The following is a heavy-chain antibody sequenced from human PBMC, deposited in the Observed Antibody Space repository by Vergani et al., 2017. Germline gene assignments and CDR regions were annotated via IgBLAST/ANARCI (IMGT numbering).Heavy chain of an antibody. D-gene: IGHD4-17*01. CDR1: GDSVSSNSAA. V-gene: IGHV6-1*01. CDR2: TYYRSKWYN. CDR3: ARVTSALLMTTVTTTEYYFDY. J-gene: IGHJ4*02. Sequence: QVQLQQSGPGLVKPSQTLSLTCAISGDSVSSNSAAWNWIRQSPSRGLEWLGRTYYRSKWYNDYAVSVKSRITINPDTSKNQFSLQLNSVTPEDTAVYYCARVTSALLMTTVTTTEYYFDYWGQGTLVTVSS.